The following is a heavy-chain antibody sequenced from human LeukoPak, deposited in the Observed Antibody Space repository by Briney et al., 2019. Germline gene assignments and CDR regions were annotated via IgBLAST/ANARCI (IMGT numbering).Heavy chain of an antibody. CDR2: INHSGST. CDR1: GGSFSGYY. CDR3: ASYDFWSGYYIDDY. D-gene: IGHD3-3*01. J-gene: IGHJ4*02. V-gene: IGHV4-34*01. Sequence: TSETLSLTCAVYGGSFSGYYWSWMRQPPGKGLEWIGEINHSGSTNYNPSLKSRVTISVDTSKNQFSLKLSSVTAADTAVYYCASYDFWSGYYIDDYWGQGTLVTVSS.